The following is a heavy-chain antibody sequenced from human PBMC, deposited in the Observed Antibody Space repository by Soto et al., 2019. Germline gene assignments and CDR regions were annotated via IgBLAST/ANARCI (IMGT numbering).Heavy chain of an antibody. Sequence: SETLSLTCTVSGGSVSSGSYYWSWIRQPPGKGLEWIGYIYYSGGTNYNPSLKSRVTISVDTSKNQFSLKLSSVTAADTAVYYCAGLRFLEWLSYDYWGQGTLVTVSS. CDR1: GGSVSSGSYY. V-gene: IGHV4-61*01. J-gene: IGHJ4*02. CDR2: IYYSGGT. D-gene: IGHD3-3*01. CDR3: AGLRFLEWLSYDY.